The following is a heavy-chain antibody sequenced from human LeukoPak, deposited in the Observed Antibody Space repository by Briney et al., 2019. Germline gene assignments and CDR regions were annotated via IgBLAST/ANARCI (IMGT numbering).Heavy chain of an antibody. CDR1: GFTFSSYA. D-gene: IGHD6-19*01. CDR3: ASTKIAVAALDY. CDR2: ISYDGSNK. V-gene: IGHV3-30-3*01. J-gene: IGHJ4*02. Sequence: GGSLRLSCAASGFTFSSYAMHWVRQAPGKGLEWVAVISYDGSNKYYADSVKGRFTISRDNSKNTLYLQMNSLRAEDTAVYYCASTKIAVAALDYWGQGTLVTVSS.